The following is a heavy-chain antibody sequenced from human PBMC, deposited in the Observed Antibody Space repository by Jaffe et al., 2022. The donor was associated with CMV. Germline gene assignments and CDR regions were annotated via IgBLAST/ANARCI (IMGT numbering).Heavy chain of an antibody. CDR1: GGSFSGYY. V-gene: IGHV4-34*01. CDR2: INHSGST. J-gene: IGHJ5*02. CDR3: ARGASSIAVAGTRLAYWFDP. D-gene: IGHD6-19*01. Sequence: QVQLQQWGAGLLKPSETLSLTCAVYGGSFSGYYWSWIRQPPGKGLEWIGEINHSGSTNYNPSLKSRVTISVDTSKNQFSLKLSSVTAADTAVYYCARGASSIAVAGTRLAYWFDPWGQGTLVTVSS.